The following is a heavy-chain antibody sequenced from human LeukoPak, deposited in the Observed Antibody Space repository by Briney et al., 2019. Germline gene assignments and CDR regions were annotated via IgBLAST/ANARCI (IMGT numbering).Heavy chain of an antibody. V-gene: IGHV3-7*04. J-gene: IGHJ4*02. Sequence: GGSLRLSCAASGFTFSDYYMSWVRQAPGKGLEWVANIKQDGSEKYYVDSVKGRFTISRDNAKNSLYLQMNSLRAEDTAVYYCARGGYSSSWYLFDYWGQGTLVTVSS. CDR1: GFTFSDYY. CDR3: ARGGYSSSWYLFDY. CDR2: IKQDGSEK. D-gene: IGHD6-13*01.